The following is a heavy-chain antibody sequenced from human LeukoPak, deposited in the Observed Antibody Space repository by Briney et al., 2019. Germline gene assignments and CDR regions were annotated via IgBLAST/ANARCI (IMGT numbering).Heavy chain of an antibody. Sequence: PGGSLRLSCAVSGLTFRNYGMHWVRQAPGKGLEWVAIIYYDGSEKYYVDSVKGRFTISRDNSKNTLYLQMNSLRAEDTALYYCVSGRGGRGGINYFDYWGQGTLVTVSS. CDR2: IYYDGSEK. CDR3: VSGRGGRGGINYFDY. CDR1: GLTFRNYG. J-gene: IGHJ4*02. V-gene: IGHV3-33*01. D-gene: IGHD2-15*01.